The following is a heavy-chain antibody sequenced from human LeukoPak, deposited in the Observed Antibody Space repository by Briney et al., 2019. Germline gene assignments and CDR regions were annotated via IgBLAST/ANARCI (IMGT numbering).Heavy chain of an antibody. V-gene: IGHV1-18*01. Sequence: GASVKVSCKASGYTFTSYGISWVRQAPGQGLEWMGWISAYNGNTNYAQKLQGRVTMTTDTSTSTAYMELRSLRSDDTAVYYCARALFGVTNLSDYYYYYMDVWGKGTTVTISS. CDR3: ARALFGVTNLSDYYYYYMDV. CDR2: ISAYNGNT. J-gene: IGHJ6*03. D-gene: IGHD4-11*01. CDR1: GYTFTSYG.